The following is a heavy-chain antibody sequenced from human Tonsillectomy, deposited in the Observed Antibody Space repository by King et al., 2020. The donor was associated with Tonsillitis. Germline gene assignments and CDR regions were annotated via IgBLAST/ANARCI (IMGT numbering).Heavy chain of an antibody. Sequence: VQLVESGGGLVQPGGSLRLSCAASGFTFGDYGMSWVRQAPGKGLEWVASISGSGGGRYYADSVKGRFTISRDTSRNTLSLQMSSLRVEDTALYYCAKDGRPVISGPYYFDSWGQGTLVTVSS. V-gene: IGHV3-23*04. J-gene: IGHJ4*02. CDR3: AKDGRPVISGPYYFDS. CDR1: GFTFGDYG. D-gene: IGHD3-10*01. CDR2: ISGSGGGR.